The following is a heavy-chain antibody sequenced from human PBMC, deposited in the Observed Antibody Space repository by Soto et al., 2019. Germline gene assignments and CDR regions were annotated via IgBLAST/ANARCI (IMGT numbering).Heavy chain of an antibody. D-gene: IGHD5-12*01. V-gene: IGHV2-5*01. CDR1: GFSLSTSGVG. J-gene: IGHJ6*02. CDR3: AHINSGYDSFYYYYGMDV. CDR2: IYWNDDK. Sequence: SGPTLVNPTQTLTLTWTFSGFSLSTSGVGVGWIRQPPGKALEWLALIYWNDDKRYSPSLKSRLTITKDTSKNQVVLTMTNMDPVDTATYYCAHINSGYDSFYYYYGMDVWGQGTTVTVSS.